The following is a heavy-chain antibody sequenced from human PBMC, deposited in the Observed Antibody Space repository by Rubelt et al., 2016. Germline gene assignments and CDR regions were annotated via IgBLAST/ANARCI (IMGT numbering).Heavy chain of an antibody. V-gene: IGHV3-9*01. CDR3: AKGGSSSNWYFDL. D-gene: IGHD6-13*01. J-gene: IGHJ2*01. CDR1: GFTFDDYA. Sequence: EVQLVESGGGLVQPGRSLRLSCAASGFTFDDYAMHWFRQAPGKGLECVSGISWNSGSIGYADCVKGRLTISRDNAKNSLYLQMNRLRAEDTALYYCAKGGSSSNWYFDLWGRGTLVTVAS. CDR2: ISWNSGSI.